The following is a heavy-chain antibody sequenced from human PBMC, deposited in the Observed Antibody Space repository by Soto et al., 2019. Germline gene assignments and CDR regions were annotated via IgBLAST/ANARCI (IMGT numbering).Heavy chain of an antibody. CDR2: ISGSGGST. CDR3: AETPMGTSHWGNYFDY. CDR1: GFTFSSYA. J-gene: IGHJ4*02. D-gene: IGHD2-2*01. Sequence: PGGSLRLSCAASGFTFSSYAMSWVRQAPGKGLEWVSAISGSGGSTYYADSVKGRFTISRDNSKNTLYLQMNSLRAEDTAVYYCAETPMGTSHWGNYFDYWGQGTLVTVSS. V-gene: IGHV3-23*01.